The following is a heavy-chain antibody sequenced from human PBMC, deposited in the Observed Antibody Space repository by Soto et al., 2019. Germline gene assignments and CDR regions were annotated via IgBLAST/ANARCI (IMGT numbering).Heavy chain of an antibody. CDR3: ARSGDSFGFTDY. J-gene: IGHJ4*02. V-gene: IGHV4-59*01. CDR2: VFYKGNT. D-gene: IGHD5-18*01. Sequence: QVQLQESGPGLVKPSETLSLTCTVSGGSITGYYWTWIRQPPGKGLEWIGYVFYKGNTIYNPSLKSRVTISVDTSANQFSLRLSSVTAADTAVYYCARSGDSFGFTDYWGQGTLVTVSS. CDR1: GGSITGYY.